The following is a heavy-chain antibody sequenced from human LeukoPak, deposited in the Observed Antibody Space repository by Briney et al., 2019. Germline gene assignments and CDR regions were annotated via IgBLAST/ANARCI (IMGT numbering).Heavy chain of an antibody. CDR2: IYSGGST. J-gene: IGHJ4*02. CDR3: ARARIGIFGVTLPY. CDR1: GFTVSSNY. D-gene: IGHD3-3*01. Sequence: GGSLRLSCAASGFTVSSNYMSWVRQAPGKGLEWVSVIYSGGSTYYADSVKGRFTISRDNSKNTLYLQMNSLRAEDTAVYYCARARIGIFGVTLPYWGQGTLVTVSS. V-gene: IGHV3-66*01.